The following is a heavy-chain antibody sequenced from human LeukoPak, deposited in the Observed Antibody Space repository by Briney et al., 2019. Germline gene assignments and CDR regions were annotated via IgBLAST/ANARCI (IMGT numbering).Heavy chain of an antibody. Sequence: GASVKVSCTASGYTFNDYHIHWVRQAPGQGLEWLGWINPNSGGTNSAQRFQGWVTMTRDTSISTAYLDLSRLTSDDTAVYYCARGGAGYSGYRYFYSFDYWGQGTPVTVSS. CDR1: GYTFNDYH. CDR2: INPNSGGT. D-gene: IGHD5-12*01. V-gene: IGHV1-2*04. J-gene: IGHJ4*02. CDR3: ARGGAGYSGYRYFYSFDY.